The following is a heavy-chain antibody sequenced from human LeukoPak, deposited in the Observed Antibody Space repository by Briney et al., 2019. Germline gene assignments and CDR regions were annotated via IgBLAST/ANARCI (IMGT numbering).Heavy chain of an antibody. Sequence: GGSLRLSCAASGFTFDDYAMHWVRQAPGKGLEWVSGISWNSGSIGYADSVKGRFTISRDNAKNSLYLQMNSLRAEDTALYYCAKDSIGEQWLAGHFDYWGQGTLVTVSS. CDR3: AKDSIGEQWLAGHFDY. V-gene: IGHV3-9*01. CDR2: ISWNSGSI. CDR1: GFTFDDYA. D-gene: IGHD6-19*01. J-gene: IGHJ4*02.